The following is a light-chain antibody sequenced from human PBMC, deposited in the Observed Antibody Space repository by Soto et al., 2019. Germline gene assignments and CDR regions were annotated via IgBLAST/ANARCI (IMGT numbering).Light chain of an antibody. V-gene: IGKV3-20*01. CDR1: QSVYKNF. CDR2: GAS. CDR3: QQYGNAPPT. J-gene: IGKJ4*01. Sequence: EIVLTQSPGTLSLSPGERATLSCRASQSVYKNFLAWYQQKPGQAPRLLINGASNRATGIPDRFSGSGSETDFSLTIDRLEPDDFAVYFCQQYGNAPPTFGGGTKVAIK.